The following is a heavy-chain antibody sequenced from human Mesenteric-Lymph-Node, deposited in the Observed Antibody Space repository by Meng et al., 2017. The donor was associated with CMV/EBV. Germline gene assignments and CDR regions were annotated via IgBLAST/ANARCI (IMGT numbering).Heavy chain of an antibody. V-gene: IGHV3-69-1*01. D-gene: IGHD1-14*01. J-gene: IGHJ4*02. CDR3: ATGSDY. Sequence: GESLKISCAASGFTFSDYYMNWVRQAPGKGLEWVSSISSSSTIYYADSVKGRFTISRDNSKNTLYLQMNSLRAEDTAVYYCATGSDYWGQGTLVTVSS. CDR2: ISSSSTI. CDR1: GFTFSDYY.